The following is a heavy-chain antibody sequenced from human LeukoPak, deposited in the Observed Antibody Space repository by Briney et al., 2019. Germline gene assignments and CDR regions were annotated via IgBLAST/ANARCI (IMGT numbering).Heavy chain of an antibody. CDR1: GFSLSDYY. V-gene: IGHV3-11*01. D-gene: IGHD4-23*01. Sequence: GGSLTLSCSGSGFSLSDYYINWIRQAPGKGLEWVSQISKSGSTEYYADSVKGRFTISRDNVKNSVSLQMRSLSAEDTAVYYCAREDYGGTNFDYWGQGALVAVSS. CDR2: ISKSGSTE. J-gene: IGHJ4*02. CDR3: AREDYGGTNFDY.